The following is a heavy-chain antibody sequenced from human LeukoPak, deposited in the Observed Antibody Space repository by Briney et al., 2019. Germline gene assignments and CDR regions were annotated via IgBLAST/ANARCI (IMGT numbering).Heavy chain of an antibody. J-gene: IGHJ4*02. Sequence: GGSLRLSCAASGFTFSSYAMSWVRQAPGKGLEWVSAISGSGGSTYYADSVKGRFTISRDNSRNTLYLQMNSLRAEDTAVYYCAKSSDYYDSSRFDYWGQGTLVTVSS. CDR2: ISGSGGST. CDR3: AKSSDYYDSSRFDY. CDR1: GFTFSSYA. D-gene: IGHD3-22*01. V-gene: IGHV3-23*01.